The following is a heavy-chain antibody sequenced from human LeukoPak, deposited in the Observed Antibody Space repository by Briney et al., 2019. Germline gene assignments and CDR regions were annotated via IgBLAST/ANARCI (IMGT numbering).Heavy chain of an antibody. CDR1: GGSISSYY. V-gene: IGHV4-59*01. D-gene: IGHD6-6*01. J-gene: IGHJ4*02. CDR3: ARGAFEYSTMLSYYYFDY. Sequence: SETLSLTCTVSGGSISSYYWSWIRQPPGRGLEWIGFIYYSGGTNYNPSLKSRVTITVDTSKNQFSLKLSSVTAADTAVYYCARGAFEYSTMLSYYYFDYWGQGTLVTVSS. CDR2: IYYSGGT.